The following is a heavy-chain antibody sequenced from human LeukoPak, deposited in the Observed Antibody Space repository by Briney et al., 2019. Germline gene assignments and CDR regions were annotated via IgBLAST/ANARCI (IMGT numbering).Heavy chain of an antibody. V-gene: IGHV3-53*01. CDR2: IYSGGST. CDR1: GFTVSSSY. CDR3: ARGDERYYYDSSGYFGY. J-gene: IGHJ4*02. D-gene: IGHD3-22*01. Sequence: GGSLRLSCAASGFTVSSSYMSWVRQAPGKGLEWVSVIYSGGSTYYADSVKGRFTISRDNSKNTLYLQMNSLRAEDTAVYYCARGDERYYYDSSGYFGYWGQGTLVTVSS.